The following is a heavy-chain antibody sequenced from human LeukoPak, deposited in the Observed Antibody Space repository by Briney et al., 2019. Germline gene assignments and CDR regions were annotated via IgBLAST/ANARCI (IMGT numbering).Heavy chain of an antibody. D-gene: IGHD6-13*01. J-gene: IGHJ4*02. CDR3: ARVKGIAAAGPQDY. CDR2: IYYSGST. V-gene: IGHV4-39*07. CDR1: GGSISSSSYY. Sequence: SETLSLTCTVSGGSISSSSYYWGWIRQPPGKGLEWIGSIYYSGSTYYNPSLKSRVTISVDTSKNQFSLKLSSVTAADTAVYYCARVKGIAAAGPQDYWGQGTLVTVSS.